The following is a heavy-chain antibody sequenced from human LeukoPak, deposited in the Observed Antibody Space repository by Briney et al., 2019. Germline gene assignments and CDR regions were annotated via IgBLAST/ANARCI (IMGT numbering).Heavy chain of an antibody. Sequence: SETLSLTCTVSGGSISSYYWSWIRQPPGKGLEWIGYIYYSGSTNYNPSLKSRVTISVDTSKNQFSLKLSSVTVADTAVYYCARRGYDSSGYYSDYWGQGTLVTVSS. D-gene: IGHD3-22*01. CDR2: IYYSGST. CDR3: ARRGYDSSGYYSDY. CDR1: GGSISSYY. J-gene: IGHJ4*02. V-gene: IGHV4-59*08.